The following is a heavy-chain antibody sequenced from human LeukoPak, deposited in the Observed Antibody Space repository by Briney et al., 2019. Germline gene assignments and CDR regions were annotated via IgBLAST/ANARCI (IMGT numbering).Heavy chain of an antibody. J-gene: IGHJ4*02. Sequence: SQTLSLTCTVSGGSISSGDYYWSWIRQPPGKGLEWIGYIYYSGSTYYNPSLKSRVTISVDTSKNRFSLKLSSVTAADTAVYYCARVPETGSFSFDYWGQGTLVTVSS. CDR3: ARVPETGSFSFDY. D-gene: IGHD1-1*01. V-gene: IGHV4-30-4*01. CDR1: GGSISSGDYY. CDR2: IYYSGST.